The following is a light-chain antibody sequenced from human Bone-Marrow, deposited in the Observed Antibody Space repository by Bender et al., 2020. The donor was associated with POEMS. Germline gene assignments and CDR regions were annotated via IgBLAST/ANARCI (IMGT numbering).Light chain of an antibody. CDR3: QVWDFSGDHPV. CDR1: NIGSKS. V-gene: IGLV3-21*04. J-gene: IGLJ3*02. Sequence: SFVLTQPPSVSVAPGKTAGITCGGNNIGSKSVHWYQQKPGQAPVVIINDDSGRPSGIPERFSGSNSGNTATLTISRVEAGDEADYYCQVWDFSGDHPVFGGGTRLTVL. CDR2: DDS.